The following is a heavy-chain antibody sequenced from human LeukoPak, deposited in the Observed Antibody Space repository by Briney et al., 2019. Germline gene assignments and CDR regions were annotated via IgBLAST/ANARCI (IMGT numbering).Heavy chain of an antibody. CDR1: GFTFSNYA. V-gene: IGHV3-23*01. CDR3: AKDGVLDY. CDR2: ISGGGST. J-gene: IGHJ4*02. D-gene: IGHD3-16*01. Sequence: PGGSLRLSCAASGFTFSNYAMNWVRQAPGKGLEWVSTISGGGSTYYADSVKGRFTISRDNSKNTLYLQMNSLRAEDTAVYYCAKDGVLDYWGQGTLVTVSP.